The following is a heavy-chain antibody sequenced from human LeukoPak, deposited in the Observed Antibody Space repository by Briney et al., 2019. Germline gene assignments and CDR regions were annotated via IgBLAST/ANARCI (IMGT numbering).Heavy chain of an antibody. Sequence: SETLSLTCTVSGGSISSYYRSWIRQPPGKGLEWIGYIYYSGSTNYNPSLKSRVTISVDTSKNQFSLKLSSVTAADTAVYYCARQWTGYNWFDPWGQGTLVTVSS. CDR3: ARQWTGYNWFDP. J-gene: IGHJ5*02. V-gene: IGHV4-59*08. D-gene: IGHD3-9*01. CDR1: GGSISSYY. CDR2: IYYSGST.